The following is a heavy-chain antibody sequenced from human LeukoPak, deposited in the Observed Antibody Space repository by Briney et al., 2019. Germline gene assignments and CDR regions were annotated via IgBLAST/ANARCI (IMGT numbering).Heavy chain of an antibody. J-gene: IGHJ4*02. CDR2: IYYSGST. CDR1: GGSISSYY. Sequence: SETLSLTCTVSGGSISSYYWSWIRQPPGKGLEWIGYIYYSGSTNYNPSLKSRVTISVDTSKNQFSLKLSSVTAADTAVYYCARGLMGATHIDFWGQGTLVTVSS. CDR3: ARGLMGATHIDF. V-gene: IGHV4-59*01. D-gene: IGHD1-26*01.